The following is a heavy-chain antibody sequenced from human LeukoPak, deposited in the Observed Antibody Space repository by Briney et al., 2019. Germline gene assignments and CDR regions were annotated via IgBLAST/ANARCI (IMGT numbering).Heavy chain of an antibody. Sequence: ASVKVSCKASGYTFTGYYMHWVRQAPGQGLEWMGWINPNSGGTNYAQKFQGRVTMTRDTSISTAYMKLSRLRSDDTAVYYCARESQYCSGGSCYGFDPWGQGTLVTVSS. D-gene: IGHD2-15*01. CDR2: INPNSGGT. CDR1: GYTFTGYY. V-gene: IGHV1-2*02. J-gene: IGHJ5*02. CDR3: ARESQYCSGGSCYGFDP.